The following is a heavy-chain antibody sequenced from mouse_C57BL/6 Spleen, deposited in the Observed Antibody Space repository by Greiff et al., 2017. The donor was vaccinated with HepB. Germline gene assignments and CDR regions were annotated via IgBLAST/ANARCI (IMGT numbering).Heavy chain of an antibody. CDR2: IYPRSGNT. J-gene: IGHJ3*01. CDR3: APKGPNWDPSAY. Sequence: QVQLKESGAELARPGASVNLSCKASGYTFTSYGISWVKQRTGQGLEWIGEIYPRSGNTYYNEKFKGKATLTADKSSSTAYMELRSLTSEDSAVYFCAPKGPNWDPSAYWGQGTLVTVSA. D-gene: IGHD4-1*01. CDR1: GYTFTSYG. V-gene: IGHV1-81*01.